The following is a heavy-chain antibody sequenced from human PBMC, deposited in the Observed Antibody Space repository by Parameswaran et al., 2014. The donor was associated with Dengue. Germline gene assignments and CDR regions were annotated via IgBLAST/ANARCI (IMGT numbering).Heavy chain of an antibody. CDR2: INHSGST. CDR3: GRQGSGAYYYAMDV. D-gene: IGHD2-15*01. Sequence: RWIRQPPGKGLEWIGEINHSGSTNYNPSLKSRVTILIDTSKNQFSLHLTSVTAADTAVYYCGRQGSGAYYYAMDVWGQGTTVTVSS. J-gene: IGHJ6*02. V-gene: IGHV4-34*09.